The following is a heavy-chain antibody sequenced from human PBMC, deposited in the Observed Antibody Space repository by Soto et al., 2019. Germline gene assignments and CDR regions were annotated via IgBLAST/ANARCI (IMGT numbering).Heavy chain of an antibody. D-gene: IGHD7-27*01. V-gene: IGHV1-58*01. CDR3: ADQPGEGFYYYYGMDV. CDR1: GFTFTSSA. CDR2: IVVGSGNT. J-gene: IGHJ6*02. Sequence: GASVKVSCKASGFTFTSSAVQWVRQARGQRLEWIGWIVVGSGNTNYAQKFQERVTITRDMSTSTAYMELSSLRSEDTAVYYCADQPGEGFYYYYGMDVWGQGTTVTVSS.